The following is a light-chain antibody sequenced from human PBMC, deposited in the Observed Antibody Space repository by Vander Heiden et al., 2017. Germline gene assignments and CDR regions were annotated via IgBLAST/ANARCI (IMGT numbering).Light chain of an antibody. J-gene: IGKJ2*01. CDR2: DAS. CDR3: QQHDNLPSYT. V-gene: IGKV1-33*01. Sequence: IQMTQSPSSLSASLGDRVTITCQASHDISNYLNWYQQKPGKAPKLLIYDASNLETGVPFRFSGGGYGKHFIFTISSRQPEDIATYYCQQHDNLPSYTFGQGTKLEVK. CDR1: HDISNY.